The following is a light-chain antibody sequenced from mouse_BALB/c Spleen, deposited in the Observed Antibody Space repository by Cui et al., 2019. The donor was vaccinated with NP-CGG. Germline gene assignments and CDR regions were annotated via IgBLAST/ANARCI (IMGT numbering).Light chain of an antibody. CDR2: GTN. Sequence: QAVVTQESAPTTSPGETVTLTCRSSTGAVTTSNYANWVQEKPDHLFTGLIGGTNNRAPGVPARFSGSLIGDKAALTITGAQTEDEAIYFRALWYSNHWVFGGGTKLTVL. CDR1: TGAVTTSNY. J-gene: IGLJ1*01. CDR3: ALWYSNHWV. V-gene: IGLV1*01.